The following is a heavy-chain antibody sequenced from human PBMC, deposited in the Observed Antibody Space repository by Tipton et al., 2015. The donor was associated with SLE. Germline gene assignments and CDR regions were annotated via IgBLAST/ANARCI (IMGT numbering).Heavy chain of an antibody. J-gene: IGHJ6*03. Sequence: SLRLSCAASGFTFSSYAMSWVRQAPGKGLEWVSVIYSGGSSTYYADSVEGRFTISRDNSKNTLYLQMTSLRAEDTAVYYCAKDQPVWAYYYYMDVWGKGTTVTVSS. CDR1: GFTFSSYA. V-gene: IGHV3-23*03. CDR3: AKDQPVWAYYYYMDV. D-gene: IGHD2-2*01. CDR2: IYSGGSST.